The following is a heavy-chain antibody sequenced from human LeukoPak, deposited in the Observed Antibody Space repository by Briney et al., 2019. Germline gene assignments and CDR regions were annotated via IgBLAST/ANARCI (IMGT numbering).Heavy chain of an antibody. J-gene: IGHJ4*02. Sequence: GGSLRLSCAASGFTFSSYAMSWVRQAPGKGLEWVSAISGSGGSTYYADSVKGRFTISRDNSKNTAYLQMNSLKTEDTAVYYCTTGIVVVSVDSGYWGQGTLVTVSS. CDR2: ISGSGGST. CDR1: GFTFSSYA. CDR3: TTGIVVVSVDSGY. D-gene: IGHD3-22*01. V-gene: IGHV3-23*01.